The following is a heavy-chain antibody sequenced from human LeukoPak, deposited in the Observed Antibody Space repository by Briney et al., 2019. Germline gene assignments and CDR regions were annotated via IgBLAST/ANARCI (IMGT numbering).Heavy chain of an antibody. D-gene: IGHD3-22*01. V-gene: IGHV1-18*01. Sequence: GASVKVSCKASGYTFTSYGISWVRQAPGQGLEWMGWISAYNGNTNYAQKLQGRVTMTTDTSTSTAYMELRSLRSDDTAVYYCARDRWPRYYDSSGYGDIWGQGTMVTVSS. CDR3: ARDRWPRYYDSSGYGDI. CDR2: ISAYNGNT. J-gene: IGHJ3*02. CDR1: GYTFTSYG.